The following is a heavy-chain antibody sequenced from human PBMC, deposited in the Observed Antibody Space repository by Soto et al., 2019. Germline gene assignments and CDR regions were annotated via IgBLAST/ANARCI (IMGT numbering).Heavy chain of an antibody. Sequence: PGGSLRLSCAASGFTVSSNYMSWVRQAPGKGLEWVSVIYSGGSTYYADSVKGRFTISRHNSKNTLYLQMNSLRAEDTAVYYCARGRGYCSGGSCLGYGMDVWGQGTTVTVSS. CDR1: GFTVSSNY. V-gene: IGHV3-53*04. CDR3: ARGRGYCSGGSCLGYGMDV. CDR2: IYSGGST. D-gene: IGHD2-15*01. J-gene: IGHJ6*02.